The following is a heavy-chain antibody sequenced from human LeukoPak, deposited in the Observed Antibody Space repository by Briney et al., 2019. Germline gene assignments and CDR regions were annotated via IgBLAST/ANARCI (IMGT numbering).Heavy chain of an antibody. CDR3: AGRERSSTSFRFDP. CDR1: GYTFTGYY. J-gene: IGHJ5*02. V-gene: IGHV1-2*02. Sequence: ASVKVSCKASGYTFTGYYMHWVRQAPGQGLEWMGWINPNSGGTNYAQKFQGRVTMTRDTSISTAYMELSRLRSDDTAVYYCAGRERSSTSFRFDPWGQGTLVTVSS. D-gene: IGHD2-2*01. CDR2: INPNSGGT.